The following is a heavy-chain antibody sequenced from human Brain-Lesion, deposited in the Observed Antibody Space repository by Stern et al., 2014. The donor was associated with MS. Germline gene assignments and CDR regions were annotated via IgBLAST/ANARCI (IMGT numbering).Heavy chain of an antibody. CDR3: ARKTDTAVGGDY. CDR1: GFSVSTNF. D-gene: IGHD5-18*01. V-gene: IGHV3-53*01. J-gene: IGHJ4*02. CDR2: MYSRGGT. Sequence: EVQLVESGGGLIQPGGSLRLSCAASGFSVSTNFMSWVRQAPGKGLEWVSLMYSRGGTNYADSVKGRFTISRDSSKNTLYLQMSDLRAEDTAVYYCARKTDTAVGGDYGGRGTLVTVPS.